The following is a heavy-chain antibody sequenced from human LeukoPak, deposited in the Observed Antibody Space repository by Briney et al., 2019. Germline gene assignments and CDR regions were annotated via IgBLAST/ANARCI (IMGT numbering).Heavy chain of an antibody. J-gene: IGHJ4*02. CDR3: ARDRQSGPPYYFDS. CDR1: GFTVSSNY. Sequence: PGGSLRLSCAASGFTVSSNYMSWVRQAPGKGLEWVSVIYSGGSTYYADSVKGRFTISRDNSKNTLYLQMNSLRAEDTAVYYCARDRQSGPPYYFDSWGQGTLVTVSS. D-gene: IGHD3-3*01. CDR2: IYSGGST. V-gene: IGHV3-53*01.